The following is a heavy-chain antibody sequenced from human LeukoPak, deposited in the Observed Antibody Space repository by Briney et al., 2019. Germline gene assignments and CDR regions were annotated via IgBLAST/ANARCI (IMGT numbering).Heavy chain of an antibody. CDR2: IYTSGST. J-gene: IGHJ4*02. D-gene: IGHD3-10*01. Sequence: SETLSLTCTVSGGSISSYYWSWIRQPAGKGLEWIGRIYTSGSTNYNPSLKSRVTMSVDTSKNQFSLKLSSVTAADTAVYYCARHDRWFGELNNFDYWGQGTLVTVSS. V-gene: IGHV4-4*07. CDR1: GGSISSYY. CDR3: ARHDRWFGELNNFDY.